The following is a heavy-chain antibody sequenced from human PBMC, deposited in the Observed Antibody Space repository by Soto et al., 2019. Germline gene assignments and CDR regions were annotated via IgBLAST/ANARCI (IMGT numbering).Heavy chain of an antibody. CDR1: GYTFTSYG. D-gene: IGHD2-2*01. CDR3: ARDRVSDIVVVPAETLDY. Sequence: ASVKVSCKASGYTFTSYGISWVRQAPGQGLEWMGWISAYNGNTNYAQKLQGRVTMTTDTSTSTAYTELRSLRSDDTAVYYCARDRVSDIVVVPAETLDYWGQGTLVTVSS. V-gene: IGHV1-18*01. J-gene: IGHJ4*02. CDR2: ISAYNGNT.